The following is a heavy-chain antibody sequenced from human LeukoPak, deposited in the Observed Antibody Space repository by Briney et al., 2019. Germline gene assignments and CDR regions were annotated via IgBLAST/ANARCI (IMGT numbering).Heavy chain of an antibody. CDR3: ARDVDTAMGVDY. V-gene: IGHV3-23*01. D-gene: IGHD5-18*01. CDR1: GFTLRNYA. Sequence: GGSLRLSCAASGFTLRNYAMSWVRQAPGKGLEWVSAISGGGGTTYYADSVKGRFTISRDNSKTTLFLQMNSVRAEDTAVYYCARDVDTAMGVDYWGQGTLVTVSS. CDR2: ISGGGGTT. J-gene: IGHJ4*02.